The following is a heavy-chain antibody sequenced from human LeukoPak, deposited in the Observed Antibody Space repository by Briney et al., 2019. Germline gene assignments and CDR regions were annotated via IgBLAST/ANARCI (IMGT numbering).Heavy chain of an antibody. CDR1: GFNFSTYG. D-gene: IGHD5-18*01. CDR2: IWEDGSNK. V-gene: IGHV3-33*01. J-gene: IGHJ4*02. CDR3: ARDYAALAMVTNLDV. Sequence: GRSLRLSCAASGFNFSTYGMHWVRQAPGKGLEWVAVIWEDGSNKYYGDSVKGRFTISRDSSKNTLSLQMNSLRAEDTAVYYCARDYAALAMVTNLDVWGQGTMVTVSS.